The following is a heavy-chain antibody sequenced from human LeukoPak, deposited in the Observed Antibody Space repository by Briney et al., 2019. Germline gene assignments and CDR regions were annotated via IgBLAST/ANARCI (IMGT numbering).Heavy chain of an antibody. V-gene: IGHV1-2*02. CDR3: ALVAIYYESGPHYFDY. J-gene: IGHJ4*02. CDR2: INPYSGGT. Sequence: ASVKVSCKASGYTFTDYYIHWVRQAPGQGLEWMAYINPYSGGTNYAQKFQGRVTMTRDTSISTAYMELYRLTSDDTAVYFCALVAIYYESGPHYFDYWGQGTLVTVSS. CDR1: GYTFTDYY. D-gene: IGHD3-16*01.